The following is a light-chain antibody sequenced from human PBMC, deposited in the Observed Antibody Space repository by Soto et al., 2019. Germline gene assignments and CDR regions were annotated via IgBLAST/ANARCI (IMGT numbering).Light chain of an antibody. CDR1: QSVSSSY. V-gene: IGKV3D-20*02. Sequence: EIVLTQSPATLSLSPAARATLSCSASQSVSSSYLAWYQQKPGQAPRLLIYDASTRATGIPARFSGSGSGTDFTLTISSLEPEDFAVYYCQQHGNWPLRFGRGTKVDIK. CDR3: QQHGNWPLR. CDR2: DAS. J-gene: IGKJ1*01.